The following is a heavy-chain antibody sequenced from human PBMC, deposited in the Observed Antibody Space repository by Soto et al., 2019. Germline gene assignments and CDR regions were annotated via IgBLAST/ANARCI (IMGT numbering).Heavy chain of an antibody. V-gene: IGHV3-21*01. Sequence: PGGSLRLSCAASGFTLSSYAMSWVRQAPGKGLEWVSTLSNSSGTIYYADSVKGRFTISRDNAKNSLYLQMNSLRAEDTAVYYCARETMEGYCSSTSCSRPGYYYMDVWGKGTTVTVSS. CDR1: GFTLSSYA. CDR3: ARETMEGYCSSTSCSRPGYYYMDV. J-gene: IGHJ6*03. D-gene: IGHD2-2*01. CDR2: LSNSSGTI.